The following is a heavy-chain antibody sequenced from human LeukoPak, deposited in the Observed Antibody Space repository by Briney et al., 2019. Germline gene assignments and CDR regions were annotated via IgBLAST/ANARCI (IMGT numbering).Heavy chain of an antibody. CDR1: GFTVSSNY. V-gene: IGHV3-11*04. CDR2: ISGSENYI. J-gene: IGHJ4*02. Sequence: GRSLRLSCAASGFTVSSNYMSWVRQAPGKGLEWLAYISGSENYIYYADSVKGRFTISRDNAKNSVYLQMDSLRVEDTARYYCARDFIPAATFHSWGQGTRVTVSS. D-gene: IGHD6-25*01. CDR3: ARDFIPAATFHS.